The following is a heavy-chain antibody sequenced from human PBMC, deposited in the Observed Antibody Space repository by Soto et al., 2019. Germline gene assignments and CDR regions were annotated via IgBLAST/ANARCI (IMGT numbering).Heavy chain of an antibody. V-gene: IGHV4-31*03. CDR1: VGSISSGDYF. D-gene: IGHD2-15*01. J-gene: IGHJ4*02. CDR3: ASLVALTYCSGGTCYGGIDY. Sequence: TLSLTCTVSVGSISSGDYFWSWIRQHPGKGLEWIGYIYYIGSTYYNPSLKSRVSISVDTSKNQFSLKLSSVTAADTAVYYCASLVALTYCSGGTCYGGIDYWGQGTLVTVSS. CDR2: IYYIGST.